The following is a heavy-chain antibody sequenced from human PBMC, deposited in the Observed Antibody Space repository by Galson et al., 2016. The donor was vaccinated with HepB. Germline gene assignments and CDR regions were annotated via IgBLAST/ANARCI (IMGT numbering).Heavy chain of an antibody. D-gene: IGHD4-17*01. CDR2: INQEGNEK. CDR3: ARSDDYVFDY. Sequence: SLRLSCAASGPTFSTSWMTWVRQAPGKGLDWVANINQEGNEKYYMDAVKGRFTVSRDNAKNSLYLQMNSLRAEDTAVYYCARSDDYVFDYWGQGALVTVSS. V-gene: IGHV3-7*01. CDR1: GPTFSTSW. J-gene: IGHJ4*02.